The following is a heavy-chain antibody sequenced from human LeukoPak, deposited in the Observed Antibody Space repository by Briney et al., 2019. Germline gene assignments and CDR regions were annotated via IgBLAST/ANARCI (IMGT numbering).Heavy chain of an antibody. Sequence: SETLSLTCTVSGGSISSYYWSWIRQPPGKGLEWIGYIYYSGSTNYNPSLKSRVTISVDTSKNQFPLKLSSVTAADTAVYYCARAYDSSGRGFDYWGQGTLVTVSS. D-gene: IGHD3-22*01. CDR2: IYYSGST. V-gene: IGHV4-59*01. J-gene: IGHJ4*02. CDR3: ARAYDSSGRGFDY. CDR1: GGSISSYY.